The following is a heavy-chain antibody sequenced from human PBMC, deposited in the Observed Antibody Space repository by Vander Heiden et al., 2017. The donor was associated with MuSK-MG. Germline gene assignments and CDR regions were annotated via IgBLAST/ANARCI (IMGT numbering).Heavy chain of an antibody. J-gene: IGHJ6*03. CDR2: ISGSGGST. V-gene: IGHV3-23*01. CDR3: ARVGALRSGGSCYYMDV. Sequence: EVQLLESGGGLVQPGGSLRLSCAASGFTFSSYAMSWVRQAPGKGLEWVSAISGSGGSTYYADSVKGRFTISRDNSKNTLYLQMNSLRAEDTAVYYCARVGALRSGGSCYYMDVWGKGTTVTVSS. CDR1: GFTFSSYA. D-gene: IGHD3-10*02.